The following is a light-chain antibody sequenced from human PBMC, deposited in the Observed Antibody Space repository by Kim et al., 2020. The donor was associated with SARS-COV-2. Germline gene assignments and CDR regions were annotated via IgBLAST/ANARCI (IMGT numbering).Light chain of an antibody. J-gene: IGKJ4*01. CDR1: QSISTY. CDR2: AAS. Sequence: SVGDRVTISCRASQSISTYLYWYQQKPGKAPKLLIYAASSLQSGVPSRFSGSGSVTDFTLTISSLRPEDFATYYCQQSHTTPLLTFGGGTKVDIK. CDR3: QQSHTTPLLT. V-gene: IGKV1-39*01.